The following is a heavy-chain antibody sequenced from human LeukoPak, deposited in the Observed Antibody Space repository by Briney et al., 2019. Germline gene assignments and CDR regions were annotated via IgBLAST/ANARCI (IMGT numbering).Heavy chain of an antibody. CDR1: GFTFSSYW. J-gene: IGHJ4*02. CDR2: IKQDGSEK. D-gene: IGHD3-10*01. Sequence: QPGGSPRLSCAASGFTFSSYWMSWVRQAPGKGLEWVANIKQDGSEKYYVDSVKGRFTISRDNSNNTLYLQMNSLRAEDTAVYYCARGQYSGRGGYFDYWGQGTLVTVSS. CDR3: ARGQYSGRGGYFDY. V-gene: IGHV3-7*03.